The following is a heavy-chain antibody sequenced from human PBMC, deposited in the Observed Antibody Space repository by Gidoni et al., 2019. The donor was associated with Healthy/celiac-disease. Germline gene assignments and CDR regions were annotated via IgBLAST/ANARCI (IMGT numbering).Heavy chain of an antibody. D-gene: IGHD1-26*01. V-gene: IGHV4-34*01. J-gene: IGHJ3*02. Sequence: QVQLQQWGAGLLKPSETLSLTCAVYGGSFSGYYWSWIRQPPGKGLEWIGEINHSGSTNYNPSLKSRVTISVDTSKNQFSLKLSSVTAADTAVYYCARSPLVGAVPPFFDIWGQGTMVTVSS. CDR1: GGSFSGYY. CDR3: ARSPLVGAVPPFFDI. CDR2: INHSGST.